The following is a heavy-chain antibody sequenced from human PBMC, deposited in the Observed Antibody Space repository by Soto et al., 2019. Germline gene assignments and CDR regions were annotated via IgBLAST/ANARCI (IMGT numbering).Heavy chain of an antibody. Sequence: SETLSLTCTVSGGSISSGNYYWNWIRQHPGKGLECIGNIYYNGSPYYNPSLKSRVTISVDTSKNQFFLKLSSVTAADTAVYYCARGYCSGGSCYQIFDYWGLGTLVTVSS. J-gene: IGHJ4*02. D-gene: IGHD2-15*01. CDR1: GGSISSGNYY. CDR2: IYYNGSP. V-gene: IGHV4-31*03. CDR3: ARGYCSGGSCYQIFDY.